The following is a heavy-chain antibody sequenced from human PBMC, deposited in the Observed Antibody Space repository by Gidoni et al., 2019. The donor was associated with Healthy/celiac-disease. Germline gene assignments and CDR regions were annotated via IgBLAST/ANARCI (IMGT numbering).Heavy chain of an antibody. D-gene: IGHD3-10*01. CDR2: IYYSGST. J-gene: IGHJ4*02. CDR1: GGSIRSGGYY. V-gene: IGHV4-31*03. Sequence: QVQLQESGPGLVKPSQTLSLTCTVSGGSIRSGGYYWSWIRQHPGKCLEWIGYIYYSGSTDYNPSLKSRVTISGDTSKNQFSLKLSSVTAADTAVYYCARDQGWDSHYYGSGSYYGVLLDWGQGTLVTVSS. CDR3: ARDQGWDSHYYGSGSYYGVLLD.